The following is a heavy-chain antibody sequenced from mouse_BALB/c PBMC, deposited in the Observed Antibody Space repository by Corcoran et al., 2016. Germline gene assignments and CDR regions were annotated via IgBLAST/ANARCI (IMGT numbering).Heavy chain of an antibody. CDR1: GYSFTGYY. J-gene: IGHJ3*01. D-gene: IGHD1-1*01. V-gene: IGHV1S34*01. Sequence: LVKTGASVKISCKASGYSFTGYYMHWVKQSHGKSLEWIGYISCYNGATSYNQKFEGKATFTVDTSSSTAYMQFNSLTSEDSAVYYCARHNYYGSSSFAYWGQGTLVTVSA. CDR3: ARHNYYGSSSFAY. CDR2: ISCYNGAT.